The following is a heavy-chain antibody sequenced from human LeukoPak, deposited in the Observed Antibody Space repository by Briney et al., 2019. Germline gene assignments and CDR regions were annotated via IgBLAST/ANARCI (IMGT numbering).Heavy chain of an antibody. CDR3: ARDLNGGLIGY. CDR2: ISAKNGNA. J-gene: IGHJ4*02. CDR1: GYSFTNYG. V-gene: IGHV1-18*01. D-gene: IGHD2-8*01. Sequence: ASVKVSCKASGYSFTNYGVAWVRPAPGQGPEWMGWISAKNGNANYAQQFQGRVSMTIETSTNTAYMELRSLRSDDTAVYYCARDLNGGLIGYWGQGTLVTVSS.